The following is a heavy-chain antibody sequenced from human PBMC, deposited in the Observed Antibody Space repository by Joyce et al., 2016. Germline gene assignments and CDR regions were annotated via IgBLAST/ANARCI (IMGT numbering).Heavy chain of an antibody. Sequence: QVQLVQSGSEVKKPGASVEVSCKASGYFFTTYGISWVRQAPGQGFEGMGWISAHHGNTKYAQKFQGRGTMTIDTSTSTAYMELESLRYDDTAVYYCARDIHYYNSSGYYWGAFDIWGQGTMVSVSS. D-gene: IGHD3-22*01. CDR1: GYFFTTYG. CDR2: ISAHHGNT. J-gene: IGHJ3*02. CDR3: ARDIHYYNSSGYYWGAFDI. V-gene: IGHV1-18*01.